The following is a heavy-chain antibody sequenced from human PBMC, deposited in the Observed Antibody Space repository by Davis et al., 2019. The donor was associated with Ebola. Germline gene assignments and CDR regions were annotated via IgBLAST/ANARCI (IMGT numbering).Heavy chain of an antibody. J-gene: IGHJ4*02. CDR1: GFTFSSYS. CDR3: ARDSPSAGLDFDY. V-gene: IGHV3-21*01. Sequence: GESLKISCAASGFTFSSYSMNWVRQAPGKGLEWVSSISSSSSYIYYADSVKGRFTISRDNAKNSLYLQMNSLRAEDTAVYYCARDSPSAGLDFDYWGQGTLVTVSS. CDR2: ISSSSSYI.